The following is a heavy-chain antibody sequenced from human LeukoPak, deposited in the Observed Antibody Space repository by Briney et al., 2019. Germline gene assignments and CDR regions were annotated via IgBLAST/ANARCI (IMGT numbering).Heavy chain of an antibody. V-gene: IGHV4-39*07. J-gene: IGHJ4*02. D-gene: IGHD5-12*01. Sequence: SETLSLTCTVSGGSISSYYWSWIRQPPGKGLEWIGSISYSGSTYYNPSLKSRVTISVDTSKNQFSLQLSSVTAADTAVYYCARDAVATIDFDYWGQGTLVTVSS. CDR3: ARDAVATIDFDY. CDR2: ISYSGST. CDR1: GGSISSYY.